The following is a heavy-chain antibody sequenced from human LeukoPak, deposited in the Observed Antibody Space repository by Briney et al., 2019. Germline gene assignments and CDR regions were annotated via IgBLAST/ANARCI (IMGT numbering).Heavy chain of an antibody. J-gene: IGHJ4*02. Sequence: GASVKVSRKASGYTFTSYGISWVRQAPGQGLEWMGWISAYNGNTNYAQKLQGRVTMTTDTSTSTAYMELRSLRSDDTAVYYCARDLDSSFGLSFDYWGQGTLVTVSS. CDR3: ARDLDSSFGLSFDY. CDR1: GYTFTSYG. CDR2: ISAYNGNT. V-gene: IGHV1-18*01. D-gene: IGHD6-6*01.